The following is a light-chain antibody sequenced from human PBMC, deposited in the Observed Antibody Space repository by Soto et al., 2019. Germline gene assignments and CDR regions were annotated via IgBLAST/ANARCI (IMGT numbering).Light chain of an antibody. J-gene: IGKJ4*01. CDR3: QQRRNRPLT. CDR1: HYVSKTY. CDR2: GAS. V-gene: IGKV3D-20*02. Sequence: EIVLTHSPGTLSLSTGERATLSCRAGHYVSKTYLAWYQRKPGQAPRVLIFGASTRAAGIPARFSGSGSGTDFTLTISSLEAEDFAVYYCQQRRNRPLTFGGGTKVDIK.